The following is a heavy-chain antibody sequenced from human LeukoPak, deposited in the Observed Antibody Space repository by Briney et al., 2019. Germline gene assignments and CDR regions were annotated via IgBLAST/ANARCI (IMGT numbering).Heavy chain of an antibody. J-gene: IGHJ4*02. CDR2: ISGDGGST. D-gene: IGHD3-9*01. CDR3: AKDRGYDILTGENDY. Sequence: GGSLRLSCAASGFTFDDYAMHWVRQAPGKGLEWVSLISGDGGSTYYADSVKGRFTISSDNSKNSLYLQMNSLRTEDTALYYCAKDRGYDILTGENDYWGQGTLVTVSS. CDR1: GFTFDDYA. V-gene: IGHV3-43*02.